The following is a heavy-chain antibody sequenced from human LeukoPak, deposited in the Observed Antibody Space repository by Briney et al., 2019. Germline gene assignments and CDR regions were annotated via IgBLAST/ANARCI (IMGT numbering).Heavy chain of an antibody. CDR1: GGSISSGSYY. J-gene: IGHJ5*02. CDR2: IYTSGST. V-gene: IGHV4-61*02. Sequence: SETLSLTCTVSGGSISSGSYYWSWIRQPAGKGLEWIGRIYTSGSTNYNPSLKSRVTISVDTPKNQFSLKLSSVTAADTAVYYCAREHYAYYDFWSGYNNWFDPWGQGTLVTVSS. D-gene: IGHD3-3*01. CDR3: AREHYAYYDFWSGYNNWFDP.